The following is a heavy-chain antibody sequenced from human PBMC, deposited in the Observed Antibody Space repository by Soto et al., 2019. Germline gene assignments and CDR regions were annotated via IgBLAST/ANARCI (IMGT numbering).Heavy chain of an antibody. Sequence: SETLSLTCTVSGGSISDDSYWSGIRQTPGKGLEWIGYIYHTGNTYYNPSLRSRVSISVDKSKSQFSLKLISVTAADTAVYFCARDEYQLLSSVSWFDSWGQGXLVTVYS. J-gene: IGHJ5*01. CDR3: ARDEYQLLSSVSWFDS. V-gene: IGHV4-30-4*01. CDR2: IYHTGNT. D-gene: IGHD2-2*01. CDR1: GGSISDDSY.